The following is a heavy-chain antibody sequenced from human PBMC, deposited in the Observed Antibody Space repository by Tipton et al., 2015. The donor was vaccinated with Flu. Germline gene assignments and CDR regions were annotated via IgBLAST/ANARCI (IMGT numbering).Heavy chain of an antibody. CDR3: AREGFDSSGYRAGDAFDI. Sequence: TLSLTCTVSGVSISSGSYYWSWIRQPAGKGLEWIGRIYTSGSTNYNPSLKSRVTISVDTSRNQFSLKLSSVTAADTAVDYCAREGFDSSGYRAGDAFDICGQVTMVTVSS. CDR2: IYTSGST. V-gene: IGHV4-61*02. J-gene: IGHJ3*02. CDR1: GVSISSGSYY. D-gene: IGHD3-22*01.